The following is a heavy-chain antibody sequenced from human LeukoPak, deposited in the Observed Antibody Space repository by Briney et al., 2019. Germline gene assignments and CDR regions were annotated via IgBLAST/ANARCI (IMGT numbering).Heavy chain of an antibody. D-gene: IGHD3-9*01. V-gene: IGHV4-34*01. Sequence: PSETLSLTCAVYGGSFSGYYWSWIRQPPGKGLEWIGEINHSGSTNYNPSLKSRVTISVDTSKNQFSLKLSSVTAADTAVYYCATIRYFDWYSDYWGQGTLVTVSS. J-gene: IGHJ4*02. CDR3: ATIRYFDWYSDY. CDR1: GGSFSGYY. CDR2: INHSGST.